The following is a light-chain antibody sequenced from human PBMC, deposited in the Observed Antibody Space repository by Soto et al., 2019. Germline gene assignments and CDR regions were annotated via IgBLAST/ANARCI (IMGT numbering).Light chain of an antibody. CDR3: QQSYSSLALT. CDR1: QSISSSY. V-gene: IGKV3-20*01. Sequence: EIVLTQSPGTLSLSPGERATLSCRASQSISSSYLAWYQQKPGQAPRLLIYGASSRAAGIPDRFSGSGSGTDFTLTISRLEPEDFATYYCQQSYSSLALTFGGGTKLEIK. CDR2: GAS. J-gene: IGKJ4*01.